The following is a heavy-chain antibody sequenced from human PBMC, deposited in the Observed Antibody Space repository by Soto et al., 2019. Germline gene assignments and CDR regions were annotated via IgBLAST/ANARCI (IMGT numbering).Heavy chain of an antibody. CDR2: IYWDDDK. D-gene: IGHD3-10*01. CDR3: AQRLRDYGLGRERESYFET. V-gene: IGHV2-5*02. Sequence: ITLKESGPTLVRPTQTLTLTCTFSGFSLSTTGVGVGWIRQPPGKALEWLALIYWDDDKRYSPSLKSRLTITTDTSKNEVILTMTNMDPVDTATYYSAQRLRDYGLGRERESYFETWGQGTMVNVSS. CDR1: GFSLSTTGVG. J-gene: IGHJ5*02.